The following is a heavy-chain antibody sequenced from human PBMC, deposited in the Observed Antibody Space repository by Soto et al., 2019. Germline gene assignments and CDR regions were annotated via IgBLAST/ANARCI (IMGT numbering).Heavy chain of an antibody. J-gene: IGHJ4*02. Sequence: PSETLSLTCAVSGYSISSSNWWGWIRQPPGKGLEWIGYIYYSGSTNYNPSLKSRVTISVDTSKNQFSLKLSSVTAADTAVYYCARASNKRGYSYGPDYWGQGTLVTVSS. D-gene: IGHD5-18*01. V-gene: IGHV4-28*03. CDR1: GYSISSSNW. CDR2: IYYSGST. CDR3: ARASNKRGYSYGPDY.